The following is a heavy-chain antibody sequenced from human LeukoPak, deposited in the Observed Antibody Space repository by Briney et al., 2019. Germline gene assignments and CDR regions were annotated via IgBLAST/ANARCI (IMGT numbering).Heavy chain of an antibody. CDR3: AKSPMTTVTTPDY. CDR2: IWYDGSNK. D-gene: IGHD4-17*01. CDR1: GFTFSSYG. Sequence: PGRSLRLSCAASGFTFSSYGMHWVRQAPGKGLEWVAVIWYDGSNKYYADSVKGRFTISRDNSKNTLYLQMNGLRAEDTAVYYCAKSPMTTVTTPDYWGQGTLVTVSS. J-gene: IGHJ4*02. V-gene: IGHV3-33*06.